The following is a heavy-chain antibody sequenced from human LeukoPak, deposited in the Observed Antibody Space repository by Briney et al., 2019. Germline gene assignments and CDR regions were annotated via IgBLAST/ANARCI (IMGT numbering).Heavy chain of an antibody. CDR2: IYYSRST. V-gene: IGHV4-39*01. Sequence: SETLSLTCTVSGGSISSSSYYWGWIRQPPGKGLEWIGSIYYSRSTYYNPSLKSRVTISVDTSKNQFSLKLSSVTAADTAVYYCARAKRGYCSGGSCYHVGFFDYWGQGTLVTVSS. J-gene: IGHJ4*02. CDR3: ARAKRGYCSGGSCYHVGFFDY. CDR1: GGSISSSSYY. D-gene: IGHD2-15*01.